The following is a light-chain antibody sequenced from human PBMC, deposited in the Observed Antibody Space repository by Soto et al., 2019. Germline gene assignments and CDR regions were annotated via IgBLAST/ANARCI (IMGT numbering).Light chain of an antibody. Sequence: DIQMTQSPSSLSASVGDRVTITCRASQGISNYLAWYQQKPGKVPKLLIYAASTLQSGVPSRFSGRGSGTAFTLTISSLQPEDVATCYCQKYNSAPRTFGQGTKVEIK. CDR1: QGISNY. V-gene: IGKV1-27*01. J-gene: IGKJ1*01. CDR3: QKYNSAPRT. CDR2: AAS.